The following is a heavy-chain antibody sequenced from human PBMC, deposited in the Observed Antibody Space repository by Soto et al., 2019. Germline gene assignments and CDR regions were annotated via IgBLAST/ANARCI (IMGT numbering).Heavy chain of an antibody. CDR2: IYYSGST. CDR3: ARNHHPYYYGSGSYFDYFDY. J-gene: IGHJ4*02. CDR1: SGSISSYY. V-gene: IGHV4-59*01. Sequence: SEALSVTCAVASGSISSYYLSCVRQPPLKGLEWIGYIYYSGSTNYNPSLKSRVTISVDTSKNQFSLKLSSVTAADTAVYYCARNHHPYYYGSGSYFDYFDYWRQGTLVPVSS. D-gene: IGHD3-10*01.